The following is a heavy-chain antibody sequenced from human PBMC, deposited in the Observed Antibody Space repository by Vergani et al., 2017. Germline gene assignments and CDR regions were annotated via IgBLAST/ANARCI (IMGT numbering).Heavy chain of an antibody. Sequence: QVQLVESGGGVVQPGRSLRLSCAASGFTFSHYGIHWVRQAPGKGLEWVAVIWSDGSRKYYGDSVKGRFTISRDKSKNTVYLHMNSLRAEDTAVYYCAKESQDDTVEAPAAIQGTFDTWGRGTLVTVSS. J-gene: IGHJ4*02. V-gene: IGHV3-33*03. CDR1: GFTFSHYG. CDR3: AKESQDDTVEAPAAIQGTFDT. CDR2: IWSDGSRK. D-gene: IGHD2-2*02.